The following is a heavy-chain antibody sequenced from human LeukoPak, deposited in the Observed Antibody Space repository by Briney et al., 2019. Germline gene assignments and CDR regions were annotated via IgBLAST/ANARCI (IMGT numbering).Heavy chain of an antibody. CDR2: IYSGGSS. Sequence: GGSLRLSCAASGFTVSSNYMSWVRQAPGKGLEWVSVIYSGGSSYYADSVKGRFTISRDNSKNTLYLQMNSLRAEDTAVYYCAKHDGYSYGLTFFDYWGQGTLVTVSS. D-gene: IGHD5-18*01. J-gene: IGHJ4*02. CDR1: GFTVSSNY. V-gene: IGHV3-53*01. CDR3: AKHDGYSYGLTFFDY.